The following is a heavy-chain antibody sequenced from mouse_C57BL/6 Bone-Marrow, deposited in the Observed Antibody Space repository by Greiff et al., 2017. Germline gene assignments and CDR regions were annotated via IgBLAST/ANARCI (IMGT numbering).Heavy chain of an antibody. D-gene: IGHD1-1*01. Sequence: EVQLQESGGGLVKPGGSLKLSCAASGFTFSSYAMSWVRQTPEKRLEWVATISDGGSYTDYPDNVKGRFTISRDNAKNNLYLQMSHLKSEDTAMYYCARENGRYYYAMDYWGQGTSVTVSS. CDR3: ARENGRYYYAMDY. CDR1: GFTFSSYA. J-gene: IGHJ4*01. V-gene: IGHV5-4*01. CDR2: ISDGGSYT.